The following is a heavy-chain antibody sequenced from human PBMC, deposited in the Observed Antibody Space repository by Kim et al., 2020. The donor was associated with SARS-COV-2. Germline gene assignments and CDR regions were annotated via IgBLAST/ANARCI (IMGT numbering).Heavy chain of an antibody. Sequence: ASVKVSCKASGYTFTSYDINWVRQGTGQGLEWMGWMNPNSGNTGYAQKFQGRVTMTRNTSISTAYMELSSLRSEDTAVYYCESRYGSGSQYFDYWGQGTLVTVSS. CDR3: ESRYGSGSQYFDY. J-gene: IGHJ4*02. V-gene: IGHV1-8*01. CDR2: MNPNSGNT. CDR1: GYTFTSYD. D-gene: IGHD3-10*01.